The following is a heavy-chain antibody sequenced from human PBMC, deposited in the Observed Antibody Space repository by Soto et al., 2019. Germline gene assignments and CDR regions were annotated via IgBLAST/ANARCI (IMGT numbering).Heavy chain of an antibody. J-gene: IGHJ5*02. D-gene: IGHD3-22*01. CDR1: GFTFSSYA. CDR3: ARDRLLGYYYDSSGYYAGAAPFWFDP. V-gene: IGHV3-30-3*01. Sequence: GGSLRLSCAASGFTFSSYAMHWVRQAPGKGLEWVAVISYYVSNKYYADSVKGRFTISRDNSKNTLYLQMNSLRAEDTAVYYCARDRLLGYYYDSSGYYAGAAPFWFDPWGQGTLVTVSS. CDR2: ISYYVSNK.